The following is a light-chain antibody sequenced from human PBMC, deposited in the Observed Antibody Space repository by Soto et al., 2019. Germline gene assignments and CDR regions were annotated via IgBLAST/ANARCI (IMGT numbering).Light chain of an antibody. Sequence: QSALTQPASVSGSPGQSITISCTGTSSDVGGYNFVSWYQQYPGKAPKLMIYEVSNRPSGVSNRFSGSKSGNTASLTISGLQAEDESDYYCSSYTGSSNRDVFGTGTKLTVL. J-gene: IGLJ1*01. CDR2: EVS. CDR1: SSDVGGYNF. CDR3: SSYTGSSNRDV. V-gene: IGLV2-14*01.